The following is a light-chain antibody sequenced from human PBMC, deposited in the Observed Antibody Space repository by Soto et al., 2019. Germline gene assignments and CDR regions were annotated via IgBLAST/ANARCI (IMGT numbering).Light chain of an antibody. CDR1: QSVSSS. J-gene: IGKJ2*01. CDR3: QQRFNWPRFT. Sequence: EIVLTQSPATLSLSPGERATLSCRASQSVSSSLASYQQKPGQAPRLLIYDAANRATGIPARFSGGGSGTDFSLTISSLEPEDFAVYYCQQRFNWPRFTFGQGTKLEIK. V-gene: IGKV3-11*01. CDR2: DAA.